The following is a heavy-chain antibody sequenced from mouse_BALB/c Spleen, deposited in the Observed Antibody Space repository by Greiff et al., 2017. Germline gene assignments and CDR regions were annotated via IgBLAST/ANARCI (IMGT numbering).Heavy chain of an antibody. V-gene: IGHV5-6*01. J-gene: IGHJ4*01. CDR2: ISSGGSYT. CDR1: GFTFSSYG. CDR3: ARQGTTATGAMDY. Sequence: EVQRVESGGDLVKPGGSLKLSCAASGFTFSSYGMSWVRQTPDKRLEWVATISSGGSYTYYPDSVKGRFTISRDNAKNTLYLQMSSLKSEDTAMYYCARQGTTATGAMDYWGQGTSVTVSS. D-gene: IGHD1-2*01.